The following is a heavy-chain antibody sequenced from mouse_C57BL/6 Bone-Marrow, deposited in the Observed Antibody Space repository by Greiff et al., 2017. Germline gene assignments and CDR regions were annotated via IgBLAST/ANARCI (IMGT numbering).Heavy chain of an antibody. Sequence: VQLMESGAELARPGASVKLSCKASGYTFTSYGISWVKQRTGQGLEWIGEIYPRSGNTYFNEKFKGKATLTADKSSSTAYIELRSLTAEDSAVYFCASRLYWGQGTTLTVSS. V-gene: IGHV1-81*01. CDR2: IYPRSGNT. CDR3: ASRLY. J-gene: IGHJ2*01. CDR1: GYTFTSYG.